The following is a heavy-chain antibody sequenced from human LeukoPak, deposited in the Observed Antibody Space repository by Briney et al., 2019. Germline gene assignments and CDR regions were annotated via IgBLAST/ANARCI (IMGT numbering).Heavy chain of an antibody. CDR2: MYSGGST. V-gene: IGHV3-53*01. CDR3: ARKYYYDSSGSDAFDI. Sequence: GESLRLSCAASGFSVSSNYMSWVRQAPGKGLEWVSVMYSGGSTYYADSVQGRFTISRDSSKNTLYLQMNSLRAEDTAVYYCARKYYYDSSGSDAFDIWGQGTMVTVSS. J-gene: IGHJ3*02. CDR1: GFSVSSNY. D-gene: IGHD3-22*01.